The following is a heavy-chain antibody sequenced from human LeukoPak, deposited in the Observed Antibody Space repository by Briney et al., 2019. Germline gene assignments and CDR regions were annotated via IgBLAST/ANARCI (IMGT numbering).Heavy chain of an antibody. CDR2: IIPILGIA. Sequence: ASVKVSCKASGGTFSSYAISWVRQAPGQGLEWMGRIIPILGIANYAQKFQGRVTITADKSTSTAYMELSSLRSEDTAVYYCARDRVVRGVATYYYYYGMDVWGQGTTVFVSS. CDR3: ARDRVVRGVATYYYYYGMDV. D-gene: IGHD3-10*01. V-gene: IGHV1-69*04. CDR1: GGTFSSYA. J-gene: IGHJ6*02.